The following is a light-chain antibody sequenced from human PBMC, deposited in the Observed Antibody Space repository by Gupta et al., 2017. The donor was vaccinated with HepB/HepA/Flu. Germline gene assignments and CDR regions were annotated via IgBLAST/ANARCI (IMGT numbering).Light chain of an antibody. J-gene: IGKJ5*01. V-gene: IGKV3-20*01. CDR2: GAS. Sequence: VFTQSPGTLSLSPGERASLSCRASQSVSSSYLAWYQQKPGQSPRLLMYGASSRVTGVPDRFSGSGSGTDFTLTISRLEPEDFAVYYCQHYGSSPPVTFGQGTRLETK. CDR3: QHYGSSPPVT. CDR1: QSVSSSY.